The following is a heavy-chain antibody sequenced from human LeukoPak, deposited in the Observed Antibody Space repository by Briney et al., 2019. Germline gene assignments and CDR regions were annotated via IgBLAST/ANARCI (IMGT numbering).Heavy chain of an antibody. V-gene: IGHV3-21*01. J-gene: IGHJ4*03. Sequence: PGGSLSLSCAASGFTFSSYTMNWVRQAPGKGLEWVSVKGRFTITRDNAKNSLYLQMNSLRAEDTAVYYCARRGIGYCSSTSCYSDNWGQGTLVTVSS. D-gene: IGHD2-2*01. CDR3: ARRGIGYCSSTSCYSDN. CDR1: GFTFSSYT.